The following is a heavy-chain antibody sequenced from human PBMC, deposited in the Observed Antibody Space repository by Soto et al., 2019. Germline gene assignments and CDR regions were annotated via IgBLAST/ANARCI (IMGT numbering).Heavy chain of an antibody. D-gene: IGHD3-10*01. CDR2: ISAYNGNT. J-gene: IGHJ4*02. CDR1: GYTFTSYG. Sequence: QVQLVQSGAEVKKPGASVKVSCKASGYTFTSYGISWVRQAPGQGLEWMGWISAYNGNTNYAQKLQGRVTMTTATSTRTAYMELRSLRSDDTAVYYCARDQDGSGSYLGFLATGTPTIDYWGQGTLVTVSS. V-gene: IGHV1-18*01. CDR3: ARDQDGSGSYLGFLATGTPTIDY.